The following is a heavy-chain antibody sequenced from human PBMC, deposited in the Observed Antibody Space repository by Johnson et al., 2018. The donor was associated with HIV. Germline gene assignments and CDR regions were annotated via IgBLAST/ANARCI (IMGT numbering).Heavy chain of an antibody. Sequence: VQLVESGGGLVQPGGSLRLSCAASGFTLSNHWMSWVRQAPGKGLEYVANVNQDGSAKFYVDSVKGRFTISRDNAKNSLYLQMNSLRAEDTAVYYCAKASDAFDIWGQGTMVTVSS. CDR3: AKASDAFDI. J-gene: IGHJ3*02. V-gene: IGHV3-7*02. CDR2: VNQDGSAK. CDR1: GFTLSNHW.